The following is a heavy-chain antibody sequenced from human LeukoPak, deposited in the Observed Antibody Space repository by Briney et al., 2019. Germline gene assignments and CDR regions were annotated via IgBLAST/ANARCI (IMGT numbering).Heavy chain of an antibody. D-gene: IGHD2-2*01. CDR1: GFTFSSYA. CDR2: ISGSGGST. J-gene: IGHJ4*02. Sequence: PGGSLRLPCAASGFTFSSYAMSWVRQAPGKGLEWVSAISGSGGSTYYADSVKGRFTISRDNSKNTLYLQMNSLRAEDTAVYYCAKVRGFYCSSTSCSPTYYFDYWGQGTLVTVSS. CDR3: AKVRGFYCSSTSCSPTYYFDY. V-gene: IGHV3-23*01.